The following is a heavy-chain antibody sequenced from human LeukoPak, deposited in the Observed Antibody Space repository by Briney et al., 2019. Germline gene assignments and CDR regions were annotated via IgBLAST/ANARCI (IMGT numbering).Heavy chain of an antibody. D-gene: IGHD2-2*01. Sequence: GGSLRLSCAASGFTFSSSGMHWVRQAPGKGLEWVAVISYDGSNKYYADSVKGRFTFSRDNSKNTLYLQMNSLRAEDTAVYYCAASLPNIVVVPATKGPFGYWGQGALVTVSS. CDR3: AASLPNIVVVPATKGPFGY. CDR2: ISYDGSNK. V-gene: IGHV3-30*03. J-gene: IGHJ4*02. CDR1: GFTFSSSG.